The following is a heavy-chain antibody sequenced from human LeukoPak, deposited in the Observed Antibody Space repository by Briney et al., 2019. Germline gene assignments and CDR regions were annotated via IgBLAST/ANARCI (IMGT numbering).Heavy chain of an antibody. Sequence: ASVKVSCKASGYTFTSYDINWVRQATGQGLEWMGWMNPNSGNTGYAQKFQGRVTITRNTSISTAYMELSSLRSEDTAVYYCARDVGEYYDSSGYSWGQGTLVTVSS. CDR2: MNPNSGNT. CDR3: ARDVGEYYDSSGYS. D-gene: IGHD3-22*01. CDR1: GYTFTSYD. V-gene: IGHV1-8*01. J-gene: IGHJ4*02.